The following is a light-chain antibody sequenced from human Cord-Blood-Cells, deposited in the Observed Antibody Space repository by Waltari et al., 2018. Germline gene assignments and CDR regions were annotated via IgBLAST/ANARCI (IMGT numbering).Light chain of an antibody. V-gene: IGKV1-5*03. J-gene: IGKJ1*01. Sequence: DIQMSQSPSTLSASVGDRVTIPCRASQSISSWLAWYQQKPGKAPKLLIYKASSLESGVPSRFSGSGSWTEFTLTISSLQPDDFATYYCQQYNSYWTFGQGTKVEIK. CDR2: KAS. CDR1: QSISSW. CDR3: QQYNSYWT.